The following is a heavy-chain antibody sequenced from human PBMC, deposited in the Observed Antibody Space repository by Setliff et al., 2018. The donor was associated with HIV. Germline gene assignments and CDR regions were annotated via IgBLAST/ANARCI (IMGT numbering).Heavy chain of an antibody. J-gene: IGHJ4*02. CDR1: GYTFTSYG. V-gene: IGHV1-18*01. CDR2: ISAYNGNT. CDR3: ARDIAVARTGFDY. Sequence: ASVKVSCKASGYTFTSYGISWVRQAPGQGLEWMGWISAYNGNTNYAQKLQGRVTMTTDTSTSTDYMELRSLRSDDTAVYYCARDIAVARTGFDYWGQGTLVTAPQ. D-gene: IGHD6-19*01.